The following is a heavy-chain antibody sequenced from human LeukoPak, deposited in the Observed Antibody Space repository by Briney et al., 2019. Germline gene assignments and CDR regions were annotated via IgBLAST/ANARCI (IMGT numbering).Heavy chain of an antibody. J-gene: IGHJ4*02. D-gene: IGHD3-3*01. CDR1: GFTVSSNY. Sequence: GGSLRLSCAASGFTVSSNYMSWVRQAPGKGLEWVSVIYSGGSTYYADSVKGRFTISRDNSKNTLYLQMNSLRAEDTAVYYCARNYDFWSGYLQAFDYWSQGTLVTVSS. CDR3: ARNYDFWSGYLQAFDY. V-gene: IGHV3-66*02. CDR2: IYSGGST.